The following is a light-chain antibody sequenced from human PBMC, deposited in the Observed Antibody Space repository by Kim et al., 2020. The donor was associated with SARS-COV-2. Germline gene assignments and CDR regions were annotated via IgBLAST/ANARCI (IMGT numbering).Light chain of an antibody. J-gene: IGLJ2*01. CDR3: QAWDNSTVV. Sequence: SYELTQPPSVSVSPGQTASITCSGDKLADKYACWYQQKPGQSPVLVIYQDSKRPSGIPERFSGSNSGNTATLTISGTQAMDEADYYCQAWDNSTVVFGGGTQLTVL. CDR2: QDS. V-gene: IGLV3-1*01. CDR1: KLADKY.